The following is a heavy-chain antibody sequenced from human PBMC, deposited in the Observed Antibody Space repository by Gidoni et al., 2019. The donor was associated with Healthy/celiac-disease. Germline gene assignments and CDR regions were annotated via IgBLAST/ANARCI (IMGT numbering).Heavy chain of an antibody. D-gene: IGHD2-2*01. CDR3: ASATLGYCSSTSCPPGD. J-gene: IGHJ4*02. V-gene: IGHV3-33*01. Sequence: GLEWVAVIWYVGSNKYYADSVKGRFTISRDNSKNTLYLQMNSLRAEDTAVYYCASATLGYCSSTSCPPGDWGQGTLVTVSS. CDR2: IWYVGSNK.